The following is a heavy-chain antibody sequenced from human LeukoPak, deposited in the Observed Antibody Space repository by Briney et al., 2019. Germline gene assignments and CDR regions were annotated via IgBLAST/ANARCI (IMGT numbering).Heavy chain of an antibody. CDR2: IKSNPTGGTS. Sequence: GGSLRLSCVASGFIFTNAWMTWVRQSPGMGLEWVGRIKSNPTGGTSDYAAPVKGRFINSRDDSKNTLYLQMSSLKPEDAAMYYCTTHSVTVTGTHFWGQGALVTVSS. V-gene: IGHV3-15*07. D-gene: IGHD2-8*02. J-gene: IGHJ4*01. CDR3: TTHSVTVTGTHF. CDR1: GFIFTNAW.